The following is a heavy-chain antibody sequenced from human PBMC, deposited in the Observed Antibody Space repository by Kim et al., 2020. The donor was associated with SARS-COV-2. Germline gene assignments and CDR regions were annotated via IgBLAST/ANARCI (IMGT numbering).Heavy chain of an antibody. V-gene: IGHV1-69*13. CDR3: VGNVRGVIRYYYYGMDV. Sequence: SVKVSCKASGGTFSSYAISWVRQAPGQGLEWMGGIIPIFGTANYAQKFQGRVTITADESTSTAYMELSSLRSEDTAVYYCVGNVRGVIRYYYYGMDVWGQGTTVTVSS. J-gene: IGHJ6*02. D-gene: IGHD3-10*02. CDR2: IIPIFGTA. CDR1: GGTFSSYA.